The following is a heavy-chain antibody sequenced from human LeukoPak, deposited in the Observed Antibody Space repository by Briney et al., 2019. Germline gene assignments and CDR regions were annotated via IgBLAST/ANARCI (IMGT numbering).Heavy chain of an antibody. J-gene: IGHJ4*02. CDR2: ISGSGGST. Sequence: GGSLRLSCAASGFTFSSYAMSWVRQAPGKGLEWVSAISGSGGSTYYADSVKGRFTISRDNSKNTLYLQMNSLRAEDTAVYYCAKVNSGTYYAMLNFDSWGQGTLVTVSS. CDR3: AKVNSGTYYAMLNFDS. CDR1: GFTFSSYA. V-gene: IGHV3-23*01. D-gene: IGHD1-26*01.